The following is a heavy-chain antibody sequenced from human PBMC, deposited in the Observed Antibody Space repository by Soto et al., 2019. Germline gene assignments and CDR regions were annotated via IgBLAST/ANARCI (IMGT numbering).Heavy chain of an antibody. V-gene: IGHV1-2*04. CDR3: ARGLPTGGDTIFGVVIIRSWFDP. J-gene: IGHJ5*02. CDR1: GYTFTGYY. Sequence: ASVKVSCKASGYTFTGYYMHWVRQAPGQGLEWMGWINPNSGGTNYAQKFQGWVTMTRDTSISTAYMELSRLRSDDTAVYYCARGLPTGGDTIFGVVIIRSWFDPWGQGTLVTVSS. CDR2: INPNSGGT. D-gene: IGHD3-3*01.